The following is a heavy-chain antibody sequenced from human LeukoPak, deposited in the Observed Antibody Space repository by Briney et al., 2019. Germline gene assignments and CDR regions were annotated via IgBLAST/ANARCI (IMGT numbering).Heavy chain of an antibody. Sequence: SETLSLTCAVYGGSFSGYYWSWIRQPPGKGLEWIGEINHSGSTNYNPSLKSRVTISVDTSKNQFSLKLSSVTAADTAVYYCARGKTYYYDSSGYYYPNWFDPWGQGTLVTVSS. CDR3: ARGKTYYYDSSGYYYPNWFDP. V-gene: IGHV4-34*01. J-gene: IGHJ5*02. CDR2: INHSGST. D-gene: IGHD3-22*01. CDR1: GGSFSGYY.